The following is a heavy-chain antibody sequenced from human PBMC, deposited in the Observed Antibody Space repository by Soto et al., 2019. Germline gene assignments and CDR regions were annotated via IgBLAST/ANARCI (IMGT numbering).Heavy chain of an antibody. D-gene: IGHD4-17*01. J-gene: IGHJ4*02. CDR3: ARHDYGDYVGMDY. CDR2: ISSNGGST. Sequence: GGSLRLSCAASGFTFSSYAMHWVRQAPGKGLEYVSAISSNGGSTYYANSVKGRFTIYRDNSKNTLYLQMGSLRAEDMAVYYCARHDYGDYVGMDYWGQGTLVTVSS. CDR1: GFTFSSYA. V-gene: IGHV3-64*01.